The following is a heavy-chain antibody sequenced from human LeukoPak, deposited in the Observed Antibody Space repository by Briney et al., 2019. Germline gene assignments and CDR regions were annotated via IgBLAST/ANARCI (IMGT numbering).Heavy chain of an antibody. CDR3: ARLPAKIFGAARGAFDI. V-gene: IGHV5-51*01. J-gene: IGHJ3*02. CDR1: GYSFTSYW. Sequence: GESLKISCKGSGYSFTSYWIGWVRQMPGKGLEWMGIIYPGDSDTRYSPSFQGQVTISADKSISTAYLQWSSLKASDTAMYDCARLPAKIFGAARGAFDIWGQGTMVTVSS. CDR2: IYPGDSDT. D-gene: IGHD6-6*01.